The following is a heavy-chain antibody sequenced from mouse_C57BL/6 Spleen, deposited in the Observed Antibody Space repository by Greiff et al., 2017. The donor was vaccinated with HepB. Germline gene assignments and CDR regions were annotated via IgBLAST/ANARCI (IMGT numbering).Heavy chain of an antibody. CDR2: IYPGSGST. Sequence: QVHVKQPGAELVKPGASVKMSCKASGYTFTSYWITWVKQRPGQGLEWIGDIYPGSGSTNYNEKFKSKATLTVDTSSSTAYMQLSSLTSEDSAVYYCARERGNYRFAYGGQGTLVTVSA. D-gene: IGHD2-1*01. V-gene: IGHV1-55*01. CDR1: GYTFTSYW. J-gene: IGHJ3*01. CDR3: ARERGNYRFAY.